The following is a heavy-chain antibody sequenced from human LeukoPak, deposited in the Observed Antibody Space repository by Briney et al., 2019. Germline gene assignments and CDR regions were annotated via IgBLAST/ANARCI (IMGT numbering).Heavy chain of an antibody. J-gene: IGHJ4*02. CDR3: AKRGVVIRVILVGFHKEAYYFDS. V-gene: IGHV3-23*01. D-gene: IGHD3-10*01. CDR1: GITLSNYG. CDR2: ISDSGGRT. Sequence: GGSLRLSCAVSGITLSNYGMSWVRQAPGKGLEWVAGISDSGGRTNYADSVKGRFTISRDNSKNTLYLQMNGLRAEGTAVYFCAKRGVVIRVILVGFHKEAYYFDSWGQGTLVTVSS.